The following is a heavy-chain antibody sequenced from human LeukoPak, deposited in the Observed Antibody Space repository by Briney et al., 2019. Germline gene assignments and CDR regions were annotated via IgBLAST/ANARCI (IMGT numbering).Heavy chain of an antibody. CDR1: GFSVSNYY. V-gene: IGHV3-66*01. CDR2: IYSGGST. CDR3: ARGYSSGWYGGY. J-gene: IGHJ4*02. D-gene: IGHD6-19*01. Sequence: GGSLRLSCAASGFSVSNYYMSWVRQAPGKGLEWVSVIYSGGSTHYTDSEKGRFTISRDNSKNTLYLQVNSLRVEDTAVYYCARGYSSGWYGGYWGQGTLVTVSS.